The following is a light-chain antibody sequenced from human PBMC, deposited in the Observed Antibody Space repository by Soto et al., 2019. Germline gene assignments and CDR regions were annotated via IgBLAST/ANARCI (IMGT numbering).Light chain of an antibody. CDR3: AAWDDSLNGRYV. V-gene: IGLV1-44*01. Sequence: SVRSPPPSASGTPGQRVTISCSGSISNIGSNTVNWYQQLPGTAPKLLIYSNNQRPSGVPDRFSGSKSGTSDSLAISGLQSEDEADYYCAAWDDSLNGRYVFGTGTKVTV. CDR1: ISNIGSNT. CDR2: SNN. J-gene: IGLJ1*01.